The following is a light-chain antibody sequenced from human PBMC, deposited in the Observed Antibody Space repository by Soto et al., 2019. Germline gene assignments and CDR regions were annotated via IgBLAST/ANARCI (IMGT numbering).Light chain of an antibody. Sequence: DIVMTQSPDSLAVSPGERATINCKSSQTVLYSSNNMDCLAWYQQKPGQPPKLLIYWASTRESGVPDRFRGSGSGTDFTLPISSLQAEDVAVYYCQQYFDSPRTFGQGTMVEIK. CDR1: QTVLYSSNNMDC. J-gene: IGKJ1*01. V-gene: IGKV4-1*01. CDR3: QQYFDSPRT. CDR2: WAS.